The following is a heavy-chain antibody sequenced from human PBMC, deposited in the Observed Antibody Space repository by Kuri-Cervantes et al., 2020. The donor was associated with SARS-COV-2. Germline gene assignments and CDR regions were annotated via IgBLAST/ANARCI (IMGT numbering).Heavy chain of an antibody. D-gene: IGHD2-21*01. CDR3: ARDRVGVHDY. CDR1: GLTFSSYS. CDR2: ISSSSSYI. V-gene: IGHV3-21*01. J-gene: IGHJ4*02. Sequence: GGSLRLSCAASGLTFSSYSMNWVRQAPGKGLEWVSSISSSSSYIYYADSVKGRFTISRDNSNNTLYLQMNSLRVEDTAVYYCARDRVGVHDYWGQGTLVTVSS.